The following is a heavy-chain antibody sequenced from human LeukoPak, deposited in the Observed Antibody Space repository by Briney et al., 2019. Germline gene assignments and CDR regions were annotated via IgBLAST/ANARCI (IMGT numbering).Heavy chain of an antibody. Sequence: PSETLSLTCTVSGGSISSGSYYWSWIRQPAGKGLEWIGRIYTSGSTNYNPSLKSRVTISVDTSKNQFSLKLSSVTAADTAVYYCARHLAAAGYRGYYYYYYYMDVWGKGTTVTVSS. CDR2: IYTSGST. D-gene: IGHD6-13*01. CDR1: GGSISSGSYY. CDR3: ARHLAAAGYRGYYYYYYYMDV. J-gene: IGHJ6*03. V-gene: IGHV4-61*02.